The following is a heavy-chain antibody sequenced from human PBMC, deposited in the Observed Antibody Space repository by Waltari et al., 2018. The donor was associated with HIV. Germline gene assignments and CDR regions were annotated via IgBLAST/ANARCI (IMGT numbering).Heavy chain of an antibody. J-gene: IGHJ4*02. Sequence: QVHLQESGPGLVKPSGTLSVTCAGPGGYISSSNWRSWVRQPPGKGLEWIGEIYHSGSTNYNPSLKSRVTRSVDKSKNQFSLKLSSVTAADTAVYYCARRVHGFYFDYWGQGTLVTVSS. CDR2: IYHSGST. CDR3: ARRVHGFYFDY. V-gene: IGHV4-4*02. CDR1: GGYISSSNW.